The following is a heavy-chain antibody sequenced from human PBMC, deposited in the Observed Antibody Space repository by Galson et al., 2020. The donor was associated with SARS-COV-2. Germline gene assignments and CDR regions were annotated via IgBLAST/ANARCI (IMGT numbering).Heavy chain of an antibody. V-gene: IGHV4-39*01. CDR2: TYDSGST. CDR1: GGYLSSNLYF. Sequence: SGGYLSSNLYFWGWIPQPPRNGLQCNRNTYDSGSTYYDPSLKSRLTISGDTSKNQFSLKLSSVTAADTAVYYCARHGRGELLYPFDYWGQGILVTVSS. CDR3: ARHGRGELLYPFDY. D-gene: IGHD1-26*01. J-gene: IGHJ4*02.